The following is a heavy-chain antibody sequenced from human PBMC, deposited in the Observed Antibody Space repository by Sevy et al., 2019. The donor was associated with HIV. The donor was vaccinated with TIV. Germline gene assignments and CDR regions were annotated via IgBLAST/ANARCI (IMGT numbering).Heavy chain of an antibody. CDR1: GGSVSSEY. Sequence: SETLSLTCNVSGGSVSSEYWSWIRQPAGKGLEWIGRIYTSETTNYNPAPKSRVPMSIDTSKNQISLKLTLVTAADTAVYYCAREFFYDSTDYYWPAYYFDNWGQGTLVTVSS. J-gene: IGHJ4*02. CDR3: AREFFYDSTDYYWPAYYFDN. V-gene: IGHV4-4*07. CDR2: IYTSETT. D-gene: IGHD3-22*01.